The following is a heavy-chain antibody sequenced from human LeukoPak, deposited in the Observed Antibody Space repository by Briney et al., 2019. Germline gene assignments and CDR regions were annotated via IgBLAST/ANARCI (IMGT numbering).Heavy chain of an antibody. Sequence: GGSLRLSCAASGFTVSSNYMSWVRQAPGKGLEWVSVIYSGGSTYYADSVKGRFNISRDNSKNTLYLQMNSLRAEDTAVYYCARSGIGYYDSSGYYYFDYWGQGTLVTVSS. J-gene: IGHJ4*02. V-gene: IGHV3-66*01. CDR1: GFTVSSNY. CDR3: ARSGIGYYDSSGYYYFDY. D-gene: IGHD3-22*01. CDR2: IYSGGST.